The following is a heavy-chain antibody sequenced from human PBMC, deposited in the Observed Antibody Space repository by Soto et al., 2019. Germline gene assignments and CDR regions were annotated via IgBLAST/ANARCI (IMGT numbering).Heavy chain of an antibody. CDR1: GGSISSHY. V-gene: IGHV4-59*11. CDR2: IYYSGST. CDR3: ARARDGYTFPFDI. D-gene: IGHD5-12*01. Sequence: KTSETLSLTCTVSGGSISSHYWSWIRQPPGKGLEWIGYIYYSGSTNYNPSLKSRVTISVDTSKNQFSLKLSSVTAADTAVYYCARARDGYTFPFDIWGQGTMVTVSS. J-gene: IGHJ3*02.